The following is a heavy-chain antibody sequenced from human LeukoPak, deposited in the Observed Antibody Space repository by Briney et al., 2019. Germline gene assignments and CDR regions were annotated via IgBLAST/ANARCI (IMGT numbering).Heavy chain of an antibody. CDR3: ARSSSGYSLNWFDP. D-gene: IGHD3-22*01. Sequence: PGGSLRLSCAASGFTVSSNYMSWVRQAPGKGLEWVSVIYSGGSTYYADSVKGRFTISRDNSKNTLYLQMNSLRAEDTAVYYCARSSSGYSLNWFDPWGLGTLVTVSS. V-gene: IGHV3-53*01. CDR1: GFTVSSNY. CDR2: IYSGGST. J-gene: IGHJ5*02.